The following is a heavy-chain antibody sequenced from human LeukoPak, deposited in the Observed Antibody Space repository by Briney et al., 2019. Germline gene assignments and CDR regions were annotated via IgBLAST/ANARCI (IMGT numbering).Heavy chain of an antibody. Sequence: PSETLSLTCAVYGGSFSGYYWSWIRQPPGKGLEWIGEINHSGSTNYNPSLKSRVTISVDTSKNQFSLELSSVTAADTAVYYCARLPTLPIMYYYDSSGYYYDYWGQGTLVTVSS. CDR3: ARLPTLPIMYYYDSSGYYYDY. J-gene: IGHJ4*02. CDR2: INHSGST. V-gene: IGHV4-34*01. CDR1: GGSFSGYY. D-gene: IGHD3-22*01.